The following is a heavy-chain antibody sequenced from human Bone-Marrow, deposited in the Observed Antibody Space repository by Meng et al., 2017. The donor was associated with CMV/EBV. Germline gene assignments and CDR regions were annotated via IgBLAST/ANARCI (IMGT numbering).Heavy chain of an antibody. Sequence: SVKVSCKASGGTFSSYAISWVRQAPGQGLEWMGGIIPILGIANYAQKFQGRVTITTDESTSTAYMELSSLRSEDTAVYYCASWDSIVVVPAASRYYYGMDVWGQGTTVTVSS. CDR3: ASWDSIVVVPAASRYYYGMDV. CDR2: IIPILGIA. CDR1: GGTFSSYA. D-gene: IGHD2-2*01. V-gene: IGHV1-69*10. J-gene: IGHJ6*02.